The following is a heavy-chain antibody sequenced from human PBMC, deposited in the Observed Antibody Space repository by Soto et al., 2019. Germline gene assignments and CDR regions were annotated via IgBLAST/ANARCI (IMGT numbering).Heavy chain of an antibody. Sequence: ASVKVSCKASGYTFTSYYMHWVRQAPGQGLEWMGIINPSGGSTSYAQKFQGRVTMTRDTSTSTVYMELSSLRSEDTAVYYCARENYDILTGWINWFDPWGQGTLVTAPQ. V-gene: IGHV1-46*01. CDR3: ARENYDILTGWINWFDP. CDR1: GYTFTSYY. D-gene: IGHD3-9*01. J-gene: IGHJ5*02. CDR2: INPSGGST.